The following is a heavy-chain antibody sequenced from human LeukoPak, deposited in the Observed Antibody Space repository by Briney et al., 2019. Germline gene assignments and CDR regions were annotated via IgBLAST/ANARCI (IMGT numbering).Heavy chain of an antibody. Sequence: PGGSLRLSCAASGFTFRSYGMHWVRQAPGKGLEWVSSISSSSSYIYYADSVKGRFTISRDNAKNSLYLQMNSLRAEDTAVYYCARDKIVGATHFDYWGQGTLVTVSS. D-gene: IGHD1-26*01. CDR3: ARDKIVGATHFDY. CDR2: ISSSSSYI. V-gene: IGHV3-21*01. CDR1: GFTFRSYG. J-gene: IGHJ4*02.